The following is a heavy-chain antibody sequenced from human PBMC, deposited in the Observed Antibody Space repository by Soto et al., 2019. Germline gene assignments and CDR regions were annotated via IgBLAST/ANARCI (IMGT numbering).Heavy chain of an antibody. V-gene: IGHV1-3*01. Sequence: QVQLVQSAAEVKKPGASVKVSCKASGYSFTTYGIHWVRQAPGQGLEWIGWINAGNGNTFYAQKFQDRVTIIRDTAATTAKMDLSGLTSQDTAVYYCGRGTVGTRYPYGVDVWGHGTTVTVSS. D-gene: IGHD1-26*01. J-gene: IGHJ6*02. CDR1: GYSFTTYG. CDR3: GRGTVGTRYPYGVDV. CDR2: INAGNGNT.